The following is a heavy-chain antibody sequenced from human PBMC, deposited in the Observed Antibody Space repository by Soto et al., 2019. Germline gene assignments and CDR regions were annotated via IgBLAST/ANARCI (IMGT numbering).Heavy chain of an antibody. CDR2: IYYSGST. CDR1: GGSISSGGYY. J-gene: IGHJ6*02. Sequence: SETLSLTCTVSGGSISSGGYYWSWIRQHPGKGLEWIGYIYYSGSTYYNPSLKSRVTISVDTSKNQFSLKLSSVTAADTAVYYCARLTRGDPSYGMDVWGQGTTVTVSS. V-gene: IGHV4-39*01. CDR3: ARLTRGDPSYGMDV. D-gene: IGHD2-21*02.